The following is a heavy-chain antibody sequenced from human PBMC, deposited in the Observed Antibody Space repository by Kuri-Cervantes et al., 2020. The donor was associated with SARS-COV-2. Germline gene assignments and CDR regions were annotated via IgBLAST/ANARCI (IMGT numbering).Heavy chain of an antibody. V-gene: IGHV4-34*01. CDR3: ARHRVHVYFDY. D-gene: IGHD1-1*01. CDR2: INHSGST. CDR1: GGSFSGYY. J-gene: IGHJ4*02. Sequence: SETLSLTCAVYGGSFSGYYWSWIRQPPGKGLEWIGEINHSGSTNYNPSLKSRVTISVDTSKNQFSLKLSSVTAADTAVYYCARHRVHVYFDYWGQGTLVTVSS.